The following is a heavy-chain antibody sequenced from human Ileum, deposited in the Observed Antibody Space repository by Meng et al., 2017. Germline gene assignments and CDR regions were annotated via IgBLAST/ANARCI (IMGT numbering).Heavy chain of an antibody. J-gene: IGHJ4*02. V-gene: IGHV4-4*02. Sequence: VTLQVSGPGLVGPSGTLSLTCTVSGGSISSSVYWSWVRQSPGKGLEWIGQIYLAGSPNYNPSLESRVTISVDKSKNQFSLRLTSVTAADTAIFYCVRHGGKYFDSWGQGTLVTVSS. D-gene: IGHD2-15*01. CDR3: VRHGGKYFDS. CDR1: GGSISSSVY. CDR2: IYLAGSP.